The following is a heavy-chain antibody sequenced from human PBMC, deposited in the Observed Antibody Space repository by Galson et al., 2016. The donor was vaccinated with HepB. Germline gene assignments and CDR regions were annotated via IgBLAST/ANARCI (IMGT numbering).Heavy chain of an antibody. CDR2: ISYDGGNK. D-gene: IGHD1-1*01. V-gene: IGHV3-30*04. J-gene: IGHJ3*02. CDR3: ARAYNWNDGAGAYAFDI. Sequence: GLDWVAVISYDGGNKYYADSVKGRFTISRDNSKNTLYLQMNSLRAEDTAMFYCARAYNWNDGAGAYAFDIWGQGTMVTVSS.